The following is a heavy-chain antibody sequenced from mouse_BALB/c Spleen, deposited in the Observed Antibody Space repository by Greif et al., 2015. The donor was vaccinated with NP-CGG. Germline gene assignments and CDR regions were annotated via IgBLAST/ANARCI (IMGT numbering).Heavy chain of an antibody. CDR1: GYTFTSYW. Sequence: QVQLQQSGAELAKPGASVKMSCKASGYTFTSYWMHWVKQRPGQGLEWIGYINPSTGYTEYNQKFKDKATLTADKSSSAAYIHLSSLTSGDTAVYYCASYYGSSYAMDYWGQKASVAVSS. D-gene: IGHD1-1*01. J-gene: IGHJ4*01. V-gene: IGHV1-7*01. CDR2: INPSTGYT. CDR3: ASYYGSSYAMDY.